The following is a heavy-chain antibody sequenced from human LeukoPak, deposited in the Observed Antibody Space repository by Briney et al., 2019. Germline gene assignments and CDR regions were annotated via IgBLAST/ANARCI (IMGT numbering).Heavy chain of an antibody. J-gene: IGHJ4*02. Sequence: GGSLRLSCAASGFTFSGYWMSWVRQAPGKGLEWVANIKQDGSQKYYVDSVKGRFTISRDNAKNSLYLQMNSLRAEDTAVYYCARDPSPSEYQPWFDYWGQGTLVTVPS. D-gene: IGHD2-2*01. V-gene: IGHV3-7*01. CDR2: IKQDGSQK. CDR3: ARDPSPSEYQPWFDY. CDR1: GFTFSGYW.